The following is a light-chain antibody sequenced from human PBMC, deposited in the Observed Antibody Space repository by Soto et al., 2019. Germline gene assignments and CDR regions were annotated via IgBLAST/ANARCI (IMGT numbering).Light chain of an antibody. V-gene: IGKV3-15*01. CDR3: QQYNNWWT. J-gene: IGKJ1*01. CDR2: GAS. Sequence: EIVLTQYPGTLSLSPGERATLSCRASQSVSSSYLAWYQQKPGQAPRLLIYGASTRATGIPARFSGSGSGTEFTLTISSLQSEDFAVYYCQQYNNWWTFGQGTKVDIK. CDR1: QSVSSSY.